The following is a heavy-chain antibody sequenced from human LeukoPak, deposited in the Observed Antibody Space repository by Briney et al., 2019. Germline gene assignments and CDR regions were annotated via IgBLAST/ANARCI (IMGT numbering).Heavy chain of an antibody. CDR2: INPNSGGT. Sequence: ASVKVSCKASGYTFTGYYMHWVRQAPGQGLERKGWINPNSGGTNYAQKFQGRVTMTRDTSISTAYMELSRLRSDDTAVYYCARDEPSVALDYWGQGTLVTVSS. J-gene: IGHJ4*02. CDR3: ARDEPSVALDY. V-gene: IGHV1-2*02. D-gene: IGHD6-19*01. CDR1: GYTFTGYY.